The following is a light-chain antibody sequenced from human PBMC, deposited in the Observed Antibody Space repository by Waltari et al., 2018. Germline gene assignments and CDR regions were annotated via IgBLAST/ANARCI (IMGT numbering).Light chain of an antibody. CDR1: QNVLYSSDNKNY. CDR3: QQYYSSPYT. J-gene: IGKJ2*01. V-gene: IGKV4-1*01. CDR2: WAS. Sequence: DIVMTQSPDSLAVSLGERAIINCNPTQNVLYSSDNKNYLAWYQQKPGQPPKLLFYWASTRESGVPDRFSGSGSGTAFTLTISSLQAEDVAVYYCQQYYSSPYTFGQGTKLEIK.